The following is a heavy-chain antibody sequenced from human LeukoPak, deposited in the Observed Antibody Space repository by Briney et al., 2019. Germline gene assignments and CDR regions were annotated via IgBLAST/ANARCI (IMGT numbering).Heavy chain of an antibody. CDR3: TSGPYGDYPPGS. CDR2: IRSSAHSYAT. V-gene: IGHV3-73*01. J-gene: IGHJ4*02. D-gene: IGHD4-17*01. CDR1: GFTFSGSP. Sequence: PGGSLRLSCAASGFTFSGSPMHWVRQASGKGLEWVGRIRSSAHSYATAYAASVKGRFTMSRDDSKNTAYLQMNSLKTEDTAVYYCTSGPYGDYPPGSWGQGTLVTVSS.